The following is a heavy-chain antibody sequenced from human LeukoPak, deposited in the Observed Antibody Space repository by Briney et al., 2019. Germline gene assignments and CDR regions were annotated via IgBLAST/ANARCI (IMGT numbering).Heavy chain of an antibody. J-gene: IGHJ4*02. V-gene: IGHV3-74*01. CDR1: GFTFSNYW. CDR3: ARSNQADDY. Sequence: PGGPLRLSCAASGFTFSNYWMHWVRQVPGKGLVWVSRINPGGSSTTYADSVRGRFTISGDNAKNTLYLQMDSLRAEDTGVYYCARSNQADDYWGQGTLVTVSS. CDR2: INPGGSST. D-gene: IGHD1-14*01.